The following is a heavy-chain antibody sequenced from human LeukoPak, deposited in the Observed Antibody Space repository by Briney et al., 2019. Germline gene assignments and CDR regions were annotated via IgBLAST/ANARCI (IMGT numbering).Heavy chain of an antibody. CDR3: ARTRYDFWSGYYEY. Sequence: GGSPRLSCADSGFTFSSYAMHWVRQAPGKGLEWVAVISYDGSHKYYADSVKGRFTISRDNSKNTLYLQMNSLRAEDTAVYYCARTRYDFWSGYYEYWGQGTLVTVSS. J-gene: IGHJ4*02. CDR1: GFTFSSYA. V-gene: IGHV3-30*04. D-gene: IGHD3-3*01. CDR2: ISYDGSHK.